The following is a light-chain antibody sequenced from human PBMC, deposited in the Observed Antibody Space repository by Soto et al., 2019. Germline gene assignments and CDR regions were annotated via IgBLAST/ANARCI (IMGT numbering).Light chain of an antibody. CDR1: SSDVGFYNY. J-gene: IGLJ2*01. V-gene: IGLV2-11*01. CDR2: DVT. Sequence: QSALTQPRSVSGSPGQSVTISCTGTSSDVGFYNYVSWYQQHPGKATKLMIYDVTKRPSGVPDRFSGSKSGNTAALTLSGLQAEDEAHYYCCSYAGSYTLVFGGGTKVTVL. CDR3: CSYAGSYTLV.